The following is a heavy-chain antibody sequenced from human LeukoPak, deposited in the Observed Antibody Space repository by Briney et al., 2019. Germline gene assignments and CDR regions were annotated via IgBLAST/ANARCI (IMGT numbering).Heavy chain of an antibody. CDR3: ARGLHSSGYWGNYFDY. J-gene: IGHJ4*02. V-gene: IGHV1-18*01. CDR1: GSTFTSYG. Sequence: ASVKVSCKASGSTFTSYGISWVRQAPGQGLEWMGWISAYNGNTNYAQKLQGRVTMTTDTSTSTAYMELRSLRSDDTAVYYCARGLHSSGYWGNYFDYWGQGTLVTVSS. D-gene: IGHD3-22*01. CDR2: ISAYNGNT.